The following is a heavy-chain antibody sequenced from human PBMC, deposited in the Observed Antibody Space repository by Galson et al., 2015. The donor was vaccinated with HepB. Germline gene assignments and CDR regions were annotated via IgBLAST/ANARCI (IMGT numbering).Heavy chain of an antibody. CDR3: ARDRRNAELDY. J-gene: IGHJ4*02. Sequence: SLRLSCAASGFTFGAYSMNWVRQAPGQGLEWVSYIHSSSSTKYYADSVKGRFTISRDNARSSLQLQMNSLRDEDTAVYYCARDRRNAELDYWGQGTMVTVSS. V-gene: IGHV3-48*02. CDR1: GFTFGAYS. CDR2: IHSSSSTK. D-gene: IGHD1-1*01.